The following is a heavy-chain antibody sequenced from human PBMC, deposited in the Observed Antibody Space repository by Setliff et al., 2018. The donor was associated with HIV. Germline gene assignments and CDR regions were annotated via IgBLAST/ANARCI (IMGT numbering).Heavy chain of an antibody. CDR3: ARVRGDDYSGHIDP. CDR1: GGSISSGSYY. J-gene: IGHJ5*02. V-gene: IGHV4-39*01. CDR2: IHFSGST. Sequence: SETLSLTCTAFGGSISSGSYYWGWIRQPPGKGLEWIGNIHFSGSTWYNPSLKSRVTIWVDTSSNQLSLKLNSVTAADTAVYYCARVRGDDYSGHIDPWGRGTLVTVSS. D-gene: IGHD3-22*01.